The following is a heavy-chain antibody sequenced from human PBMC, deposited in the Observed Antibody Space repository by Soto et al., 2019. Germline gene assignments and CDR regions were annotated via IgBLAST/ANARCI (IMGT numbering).Heavy chain of an antibody. CDR3: ARVDVNTAVDMVISCDI. J-gene: IGHJ3*02. Sequence: QLQLQESGSGLVKPSQTLSLTCAVSGCSISNGGYSWGWIRQPPGKGLELIGYIFHSWNTYYNPFLNGRGTISVDRSTILFSCNTSTLTAADTAVVYCARVDVNTAVDMVISCDIWDQGTMVTV. D-gene: IGHD5-12*01. V-gene: IGHV4-30-2*01. CDR1: GCSISNGGYS. CDR2: IFHSWNT.